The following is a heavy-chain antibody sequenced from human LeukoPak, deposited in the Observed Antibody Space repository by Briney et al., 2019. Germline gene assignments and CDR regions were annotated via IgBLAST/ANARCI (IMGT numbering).Heavy chain of an antibody. CDR1: GGSISSSSYY. Sequence: PSETLSLTCTVSGGSISSSSYYWGWIRQPPGKGLEWIGSIYYSGSTYYNPSLKSRVTVSVDTSKNQFSLKLRSVTAADTAVFYCASGWGELGYYDSWGQGTLVTVFS. CDR2: IYYSGST. CDR3: ASGWGELGYYDS. V-gene: IGHV4-39*01. J-gene: IGHJ4*02. D-gene: IGHD3-10*01.